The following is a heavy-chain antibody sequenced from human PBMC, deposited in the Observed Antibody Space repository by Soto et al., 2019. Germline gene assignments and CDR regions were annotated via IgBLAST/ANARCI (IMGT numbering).Heavy chain of an antibody. Sequence: QEQLVESGGGVVQPGRSLRLSCAATGFAFSTYGMHWVRQAPGKGREWVAAISYDGNEKYYADSLQGRFTISRDNSKHPLYLQVNSLRGEDTAAYYRAKEKFRSGPRPMYAMDIWGKGTTVTASS. V-gene: IGHV3-30*18. J-gene: IGHJ6*03. CDR2: ISYDGNEK. D-gene: IGHD3-3*01. CDR3: AKEKFRSGPRPMYAMDI. CDR1: GFAFSTYG.